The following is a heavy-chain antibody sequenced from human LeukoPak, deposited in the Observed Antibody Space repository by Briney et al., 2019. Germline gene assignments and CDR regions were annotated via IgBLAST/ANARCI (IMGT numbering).Heavy chain of an antibody. CDR3: ARVRYSSRSHYFDY. Sequence: ASVKVSCKASGYTFTSYDINWVRQATGQGLEWMGWINPNSGGTNYAQKLQGRVTMTTDTSTSTAYMELRSLRSDDTAVYYCARVRYSSRSHYFDYWGQGTLVTVSS. V-gene: IGHV1-18*01. CDR1: GYTFTSYD. J-gene: IGHJ4*02. D-gene: IGHD6-13*01. CDR2: INPNSGGT.